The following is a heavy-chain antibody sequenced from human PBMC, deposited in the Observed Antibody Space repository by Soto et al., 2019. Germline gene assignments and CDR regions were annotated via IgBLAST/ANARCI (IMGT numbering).Heavy chain of an antibody. CDR2: INAGNGNT. Sequence: ASVKVSCKASGYTFTSYAMHWVRQAPGQRLEWMGWINAGNGNTKYSQEFQGRVTITRDTSASTAYMELSSLRSEDTAVYYCARVFSGYSYGCFDYWGQGTLVTVSS. CDR3: ARVFSGYSYGCFDY. D-gene: IGHD5-18*01. J-gene: IGHJ4*02. V-gene: IGHV1-3*01. CDR1: GYTFTSYA.